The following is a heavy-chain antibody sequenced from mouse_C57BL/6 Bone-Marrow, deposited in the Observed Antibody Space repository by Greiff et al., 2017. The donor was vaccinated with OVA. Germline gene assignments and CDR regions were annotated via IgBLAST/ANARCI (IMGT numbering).Heavy chain of an antibody. CDR3: ARHYGSLYAMDY. J-gene: IGHJ4*01. CDR1: GYTFTSYW. D-gene: IGHD1-1*01. Sequence: VQLQQPGAELVMPGASVKLSCKASGYTFTSYWMHWVKQRPGQGLEWIGEIDPSDSYTNYNQKFKGKSTLTVDKSSSTAYIQLSSLTSEDSAVYYCARHYGSLYAMDYWGQGTSVTVSS. CDR2: IDPSDSYT. V-gene: IGHV1-69*01.